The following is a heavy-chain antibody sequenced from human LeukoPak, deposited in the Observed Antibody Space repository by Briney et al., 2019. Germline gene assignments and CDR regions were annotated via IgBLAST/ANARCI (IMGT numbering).Heavy chain of an antibody. CDR3: AKGGVTAIQADAFDI. J-gene: IGHJ3*02. D-gene: IGHD2-21*02. CDR1: GFTFSSYW. Sequence: AGGSLRLSCAASGFTFSSYWMSWVRQAPGKGLEWVADIKEGGSEKYYVDSVKGRFTISRDNAKNSLYLQMNSLRAEDTAVYYCAKGGVTAIQADAFDIWGQGTMVTVSS. CDR2: IKEGGSEK. V-gene: IGHV3-7*03.